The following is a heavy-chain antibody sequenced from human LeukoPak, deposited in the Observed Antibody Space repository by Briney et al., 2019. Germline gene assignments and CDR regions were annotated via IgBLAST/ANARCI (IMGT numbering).Heavy chain of an antibody. CDR2: FSASGGNT. CDR3: AKDGLVGATDWFDC. Sequence: GGSLRLSCAASGFTFSSYAMSWVRQAPGKGLEWVSTFSASGGNTYYADSVKGRFTISRDISKNTLYLQLTSLRADDTAVYYCAKDGLVGATDWFDCWGQGTLVTVSS. CDR1: GFTFSSYA. V-gene: IGHV3-23*01. D-gene: IGHD1-26*01. J-gene: IGHJ4*02.